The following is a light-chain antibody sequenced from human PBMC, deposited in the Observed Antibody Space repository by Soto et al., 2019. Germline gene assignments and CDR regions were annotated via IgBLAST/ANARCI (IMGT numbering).Light chain of an antibody. J-gene: IGKJ1*01. Sequence: ASQTIMTYMNWYQLKPGKPPRLLIYAASSLQSGVPSRFRDSGSGTDFPFTRSSLPTVDCATYYCEHYHTYPWRFGQGTKVDIK. CDR1: QTIMTY. CDR3: EHYHTYPWR. V-gene: IGKV1-39*01. CDR2: AAS.